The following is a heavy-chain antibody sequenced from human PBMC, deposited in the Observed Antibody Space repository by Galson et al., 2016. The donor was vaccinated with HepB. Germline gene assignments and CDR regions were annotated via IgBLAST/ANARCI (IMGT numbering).Heavy chain of an antibody. CDR1: GATITSNHW. Sequence: ETLSLTCAVSGATITSNHWWSWVRQPPGKGLEWIGEIFPSGSTNYIPALRSRVSISLDKSENQFSLKMTSVTAADTAVYYCARQDLWSIEYWGQGILVTVSS. J-gene: IGHJ4*02. CDR3: ARQDLWSIEY. CDR2: IFPSGST. D-gene: IGHD2-21*01. V-gene: IGHV4-4*02.